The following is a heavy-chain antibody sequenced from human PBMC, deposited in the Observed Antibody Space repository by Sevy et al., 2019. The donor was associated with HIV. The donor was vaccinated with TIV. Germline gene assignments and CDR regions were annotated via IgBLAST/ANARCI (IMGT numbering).Heavy chain of an antibody. J-gene: IGHJ1*01. CDR1: GFTFSSYE. V-gene: IGHV3-48*03. D-gene: IGHD6-13*01. CDR2: ISSSGSTI. Sequence: GGSLRLSCAASGFTFSSYEMNWVRQAPGKGLEWVSYISSSGSTIYYADSVKGRFTISRDNAKNSLYLQMNSLRAEDTAVYYCARETRYSSSWTEYFQHWGQGTLVTVSS. CDR3: ARETRYSSSWTEYFQH.